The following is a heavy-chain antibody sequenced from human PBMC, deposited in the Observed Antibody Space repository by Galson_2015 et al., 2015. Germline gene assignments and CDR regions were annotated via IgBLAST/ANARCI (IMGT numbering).Heavy chain of an antibody. J-gene: IGHJ4*02. CDR2: ISIDGTTI. CDR1: GFTFSSYE. V-gene: IGHV3-48*03. D-gene: IGHD1-1*01. Sequence: SLRLSCAVSGFTFSSYEMNWVRQAPEKGLEWVSYISIDGTTIHYADSVKGRFTISRDNAKNSLFLQMSSLRAEDTAVYYCTTRLGRRRVVDWGQGTLVTVSS. CDR3: TTRLGRRRVVD.